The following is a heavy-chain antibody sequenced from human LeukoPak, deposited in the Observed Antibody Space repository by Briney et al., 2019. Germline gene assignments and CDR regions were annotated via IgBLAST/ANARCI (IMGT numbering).Heavy chain of an antibody. CDR1: GFTFNSYA. Sequence: GGSLRLSCGASGFTFNSYAVSWVRQAPGKGLEWVSAISGSGGGTYYADSVKGRFTISRDNSKNTVYLQMSSLSTEDTAVYYCAKTTTGYSSGRYPGWPVDCWGQGTLVTVSS. V-gene: IGHV3-23*01. J-gene: IGHJ4*02. D-gene: IGHD6-19*01. CDR2: ISGSGGGT. CDR3: AKTTTGYSSGRYPGWPVDC.